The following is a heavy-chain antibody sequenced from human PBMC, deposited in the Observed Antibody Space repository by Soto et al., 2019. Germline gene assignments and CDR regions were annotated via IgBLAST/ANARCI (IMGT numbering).Heavy chain of an antibody. CDR2: ISVYNGHT. V-gene: IGHV1-18*04. CDR3: ARDESMIVASYVDL. J-gene: IGHJ2*01. CDR1: GYAFISNG. D-gene: IGHD3-22*01. Sequence: QVQLVQSGVEVKKPGASVKVSCKASGYAFISNGINWVRQAPGQGLEWMGWISVYNGHTNYAQKFQGRVIMTTDTSTSTAYMELRGLRSDDTAVYYCARDESMIVASYVDLWGRGTLVTVSS.